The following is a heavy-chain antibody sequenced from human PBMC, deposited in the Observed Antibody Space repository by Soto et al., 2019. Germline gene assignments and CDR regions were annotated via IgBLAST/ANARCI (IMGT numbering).Heavy chain of an antibody. CDR2: INHRGST. V-gene: IGHV4-34*01. J-gene: IGHJ4*02. Sequence: PSETLSLTCVVYGGSFSGYYWSWIRQSPGKGLEWIGGINHRGSTNYNPSLRSRVTISIDRSNDQFSLNLKSVTAADTAVYYCARERGGYGLFDSWGQGTLVTVSS. CDR1: GGSFSGYY. CDR3: ARERGGYGLFDS. D-gene: IGHD5-18*01.